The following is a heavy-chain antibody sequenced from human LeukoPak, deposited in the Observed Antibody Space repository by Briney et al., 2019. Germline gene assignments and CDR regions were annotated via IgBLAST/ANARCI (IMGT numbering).Heavy chain of an antibody. CDR3: AGAGSETQWRAFDF. CDR2: IGTAGDT. Sequence: GGSLRLSCAASGFTFSRYDMHWVRQATGKGLEWVSGIGTAGDTYYAGSVKGRFTISRENAKNSLYLQMNSLTAGDTAVYYCAGAGSETQWRAFDFWGQGALVAVFS. V-gene: IGHV3-13*01. D-gene: IGHD6-19*01. J-gene: IGHJ4*02. CDR1: GFTFSRYD.